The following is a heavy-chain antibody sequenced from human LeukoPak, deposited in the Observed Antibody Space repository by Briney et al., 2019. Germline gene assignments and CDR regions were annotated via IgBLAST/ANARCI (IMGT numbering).Heavy chain of an antibody. CDR1: GLIFTKYY. CDR2: ITSNGANT. CDR3: AREAHGSGNYPFDY. J-gene: IGHJ4*02. D-gene: IGHD3-10*01. V-gene: IGHV3-21*01. Sequence: GGSLRLSCSASGLIFTKYYMNWVRQAPGKGLEWVSSITSNGANTYYADSVKGRFTISRDNAKNSLYLQMNSLRAEDTAVYYCAREAHGSGNYPFDYWGQGTLVTVSS.